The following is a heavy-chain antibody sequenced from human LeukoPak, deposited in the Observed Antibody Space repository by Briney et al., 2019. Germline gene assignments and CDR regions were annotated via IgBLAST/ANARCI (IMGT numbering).Heavy chain of an antibody. CDR1: GGSFSGYS. D-gene: IGHD3-22*01. J-gene: IGHJ4*02. V-gene: IGHV4-34*01. CDR2: INHSGST. CDR3: ARGLKYYYDRERIPFDY. Sequence: SETLSLTCAVYGGSFSGYSWTWIRQPPGKGLEWIGEINHSGSTNYNPSLKSRVTISVDTSKNQFSLKLSSVTAADTAVYYCARGLKYYYDRERIPFDYWGQGTLVTVSS.